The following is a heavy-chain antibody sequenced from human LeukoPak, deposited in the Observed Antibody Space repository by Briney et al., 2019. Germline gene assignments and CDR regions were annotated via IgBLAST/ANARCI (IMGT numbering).Heavy chain of an antibody. CDR2: ISSSGRTT. Sequence: GGSLRLSCAASGFTFSSYEMNWVRQAPGKGLEWVSYISSSGRTTYYADSVKGRFTISRDNAKNSLYLQMNSLRAEDTAVYYCARARATVTRISSFDIWGQGTMVTVSS. CDR3: ARARATVTRISSFDI. CDR1: GFTFSSYE. J-gene: IGHJ3*02. V-gene: IGHV3-48*03. D-gene: IGHD4-17*01.